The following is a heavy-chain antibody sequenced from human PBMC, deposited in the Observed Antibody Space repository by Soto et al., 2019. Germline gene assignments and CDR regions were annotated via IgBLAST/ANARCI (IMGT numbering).Heavy chain of an antibody. J-gene: IGHJ4*02. CDR1: GYTFSSIG. CDR3: ARDLEGSGSYYTNY. CDR2: ISPYKGNT. V-gene: IGHV1-18*01. Sequence: ASVKVSCKTSGYTFSSIGISWVRQAPGQGLEWMGWISPYKGNTYYAQRLQGRVTMTTDTSTSTAYMGLRSLRSDDTAVYFCARDLEGSGSYYTNYWGQGTLVTVSS. D-gene: IGHD3-10*01.